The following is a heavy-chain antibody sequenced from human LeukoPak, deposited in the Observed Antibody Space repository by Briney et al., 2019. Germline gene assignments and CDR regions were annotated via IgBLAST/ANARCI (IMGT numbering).Heavy chain of an antibody. CDR3: ARDCSTSCYWFDP. D-gene: IGHD2-2*01. Sequence: ASVKVSCKASGYTFTTYGISWVRQAPGQGLEWMGWISGYDGNTKYAQKLQSRVTMTTDTSTSTAYMELRSLRSDDTAVYYCARDCSTSCYWFDPWGQGTLVTVAS. J-gene: IGHJ5*02. V-gene: IGHV1-18*01. CDR2: ISGYDGNT. CDR1: GYTFTTYG.